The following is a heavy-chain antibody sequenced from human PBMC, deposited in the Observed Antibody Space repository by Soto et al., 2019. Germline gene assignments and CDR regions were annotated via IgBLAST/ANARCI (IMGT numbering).Heavy chain of an antibody. CDR3: TTALYLAAISTYDY. D-gene: IGHD2-2*02. V-gene: IGHV1-24*01. CDR1: GYTLTELS. CDR2: YDPTDGET. Sequence: ASVKVSCKVSGYTLTELSMHWVRQAPGKGLEWMGGYDPTDGETMYAQKFQGRVTMTEDTSTDTAHMELSSLKSEDTAVYYCTTALYLAAISTYDYWGQGTLVTVSS. J-gene: IGHJ4*02.